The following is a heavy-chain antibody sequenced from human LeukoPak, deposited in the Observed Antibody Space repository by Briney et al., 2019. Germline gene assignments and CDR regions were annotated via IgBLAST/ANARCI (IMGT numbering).Heavy chain of an antibody. CDR1: GFTFSSYG. CDR3: ASGHNYGYVY. CDR2: IRYDGSNK. J-gene: IGHJ4*02. D-gene: IGHD5-18*01. V-gene: IGHV3-30*02. Sequence: GSLRLSCAASGFTFSSYGMHWVRQAPGKGLEWVAYIRYDGSNKYYADSVKGRFTISRDNSKNTLFLQMNSLRAEDTAVYYCASGHNYGYVYWGQGTLVTVSS.